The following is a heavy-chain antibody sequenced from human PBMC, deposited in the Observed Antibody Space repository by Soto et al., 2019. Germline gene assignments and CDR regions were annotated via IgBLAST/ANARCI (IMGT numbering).Heavy chain of an antibody. CDR3: ARALRADY. CDR2: VYYNGNV. D-gene: IGHD3-10*01. Sequence: SETLSLTCTVSGGSMINIYWTWIRQPPGKGLEWIGYVYYNGNVKYNPSLKSRVTLSVDTSKNQFSLKLSSVTAADTAVYYCARALRADYWGRGTLVTVSS. V-gene: IGHV4-59*01. CDR1: GGSMINIY. J-gene: IGHJ4*02.